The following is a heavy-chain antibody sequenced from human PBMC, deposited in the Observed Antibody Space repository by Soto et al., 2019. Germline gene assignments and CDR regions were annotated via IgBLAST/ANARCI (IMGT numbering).Heavy chain of an antibody. CDR1: GGSFSGYY. Sequence: SETLSLTCAVYGGSFSGYYWSWIRQPPGKGLEWIGEINHSGSTNYNPSLKSRVTISVDTSKNQFSLKLSSVTAADTAVYYCARGSNYYYYGMDVWGHGTTVTVSS. CDR2: INHSGST. CDR3: ARGSNYYYYGMDV. V-gene: IGHV4-34*01. D-gene: IGHD2-2*01. J-gene: IGHJ6*02.